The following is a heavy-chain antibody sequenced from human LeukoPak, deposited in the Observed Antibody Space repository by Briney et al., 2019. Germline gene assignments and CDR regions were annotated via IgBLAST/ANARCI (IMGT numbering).Heavy chain of an antibody. J-gene: IGHJ4*02. CDR2: ISGSGGTT. D-gene: IGHD1-14*01. Sequence: GGSLRLSCAASGFTLSSYAMSWVRQAPGKGLEWVSVISGSGGTTHYADSVKGRFTISRDNSKNTLYLQMNSLRGEDTAVYYCAKDGQVNQPDRLFTDWGQGTLVIVSS. CDR3: AKDGQVNQPDRLFTD. V-gene: IGHV3-23*01. CDR1: GFTLSSYA.